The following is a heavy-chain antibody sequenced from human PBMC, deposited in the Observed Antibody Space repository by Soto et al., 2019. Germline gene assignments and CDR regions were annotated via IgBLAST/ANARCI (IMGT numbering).Heavy chain of an antibody. CDR3: ARGGTGDSSGYYPWAFDI. J-gene: IGHJ3*02. CDR1: GGSISRGGYY. V-gene: IGHV4-31*03. CDR2: TYNSVST. D-gene: IGHD3-22*01. Sequence: SETLSLTCTVSGGSISRGGYYWSWIRQNPGKGLEWIGYTYNSVSTYYNPSLKSRVTISVDTSKNQFSLKLTSVTAADTAVYYCARGGTGDSSGYYPWAFDIWGQGTMVTFSS.